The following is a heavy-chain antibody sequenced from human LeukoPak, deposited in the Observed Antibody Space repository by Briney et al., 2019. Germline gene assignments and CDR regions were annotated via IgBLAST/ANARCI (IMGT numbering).Heavy chain of an antibody. CDR3: ARDRDDYGGNDGFDY. Sequence: GASVKVSCKASGGTFSSYAISWVRQAPGQGLERMGRIIPIHGIANYAQKFQGRVTITADKSTSTAYMELSSLRSEDTAVYYCARDRDDYGGNDGFDYWGQGTLVTVSS. V-gene: IGHV1-69*04. CDR1: GGTFSSYA. D-gene: IGHD4-23*01. J-gene: IGHJ4*02. CDR2: IIPIHGIA.